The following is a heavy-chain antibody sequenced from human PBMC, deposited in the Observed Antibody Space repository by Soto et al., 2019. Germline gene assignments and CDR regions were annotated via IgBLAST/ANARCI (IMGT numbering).Heavy chain of an antibody. J-gene: IGHJ4*02. CDR3: ARSDTAMVRYFDY. CDR2: INPNSGGT. V-gene: IGHV1-2*04. Sequence: ASVKVSCKASGYTFTGYYMHWVRQAPGQGLEWMGWINPNSGGTNYAQKFQGWVTMTMDTSISTAYMELSRLRSDDTAVYYCARSDTAMVRYFDYWGQGTLVTVSS. CDR1: GYTFTGYY. D-gene: IGHD5-18*01.